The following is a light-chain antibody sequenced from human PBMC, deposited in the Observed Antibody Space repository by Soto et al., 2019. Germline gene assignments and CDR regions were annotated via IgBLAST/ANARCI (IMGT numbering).Light chain of an antibody. CDR2: GAS. Sequence: EIVLTQSPGTLSLSPGERATLSCRATQTISSNYLAWYQQKPGQAPKLLIHGASTRATGIPDRVSGSGSGTDFTLTISRLEPEDFAVYYCQLYGSSPKTFGQGTKVDIK. CDR1: QTISSNY. J-gene: IGKJ1*01. CDR3: QLYGSSPKT. V-gene: IGKV3-20*01.